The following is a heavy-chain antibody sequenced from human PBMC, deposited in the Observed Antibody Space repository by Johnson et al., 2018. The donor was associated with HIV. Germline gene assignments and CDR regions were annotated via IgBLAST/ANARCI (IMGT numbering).Heavy chain of an antibody. V-gene: IGHV3-30-3*01. CDR2: ISYDGSNK. J-gene: IGHJ3*02. CDR1: GFTFSSYA. CDR3: AREREDYGLDI. D-gene: IGHD4/OR15-4a*01. Sequence: VQLVESGGGVVQPGRSLRLSCAASGFTFSSYAMHWVRQAPGKGLEWVAVISYDGSNKYYADSVKGRSTISRDNSKNTLYLQMNSLRAEDTAVYYCAREREDYGLDIWGQGTMVTVSS.